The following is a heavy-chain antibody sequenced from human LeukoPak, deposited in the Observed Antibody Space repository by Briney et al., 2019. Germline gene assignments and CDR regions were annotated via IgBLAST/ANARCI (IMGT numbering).Heavy chain of an antibody. CDR2: TYYRSKWSN. D-gene: IGHD4-17*01. V-gene: IGHV6-1*01. CDR3: ARGSNDYRDYSFDY. J-gene: IGHJ4*02. CDR1: GDSVSSNSAA. Sequence: SQTLSLTCAISGDSVSSNSAAWNWIRQSPSRGLEWLGRTYYRSKWSNNYAVSVKSRITINSDTSKNQFALQLNSVTPEDTAVYYCARGSNDYRDYSFDYWGQGTLVTVS.